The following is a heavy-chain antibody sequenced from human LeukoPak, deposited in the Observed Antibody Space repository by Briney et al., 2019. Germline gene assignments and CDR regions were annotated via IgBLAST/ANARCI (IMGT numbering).Heavy chain of an antibody. J-gene: IGHJ4*02. CDR1: GFTFSTHW. D-gene: IGHD1-26*01. CDR3: ARDFGVGAVDY. Sequence: GGSLRLSCAASGFTFSTHWMHWVRQAPGEGLVWVSRINSDDSIINYADSVKGRFTISRDNAKNTLYLQMNSLRAEDTAVYYCARDFGVGAVDYWGQGTLVTVSS. V-gene: IGHV3-74*01. CDR2: INSDDSII.